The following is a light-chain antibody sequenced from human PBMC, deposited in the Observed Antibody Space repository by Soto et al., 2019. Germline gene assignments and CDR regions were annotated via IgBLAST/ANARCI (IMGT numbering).Light chain of an antibody. CDR1: QSVLYSSNDKNY. CDR2: WAS. CDR3: QQYYSSPFT. Sequence: DIVMTQSPDSLAVSLGERATINCKSSQSVLYSSNDKNYLAWYQQKAGQPPKLLIYWASTRYSGVPDRFSGRGSGTDFTLTISSLQAEDVAVYHCQQYYSSPFTFGGGTKVEIK. V-gene: IGKV4-1*01. J-gene: IGKJ4*01.